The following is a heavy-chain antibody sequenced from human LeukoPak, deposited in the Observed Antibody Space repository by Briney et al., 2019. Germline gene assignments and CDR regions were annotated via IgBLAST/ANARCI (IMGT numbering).Heavy chain of an antibody. Sequence: PGGSLRLSCAASGFPVMNSYMNWGRQAPGKGLEWVSLIYSGGGTYYADSVKGRFTISRDNSKNTLYLQMNSLRAEDTAVYYCARNYYDSSAYYYFDYWGQGTLVTVSS. CDR3: ARNYYDSSAYYYFDY. V-gene: IGHV3-66*01. CDR1: GFPVMNSY. D-gene: IGHD3-22*01. J-gene: IGHJ4*02. CDR2: IYSGGGT.